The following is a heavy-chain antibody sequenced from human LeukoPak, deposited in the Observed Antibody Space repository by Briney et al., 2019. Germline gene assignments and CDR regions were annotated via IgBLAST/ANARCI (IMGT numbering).Heavy chain of an antibody. CDR3: ARPPYYYDSSGYYH. Sequence: SETLSLTCTVSGGSISSYYWSWIRQPPGKGLEWIGYIYYSGSTNYNPSLKSRVTISVDTSKNQFSLKLSSVTAADTAVYYCARPPYYYDSSGYYHWGQGTLVTVSS. J-gene: IGHJ5*02. CDR2: IYYSGST. CDR1: GGSISSYY. V-gene: IGHV4-59*01. D-gene: IGHD3-22*01.